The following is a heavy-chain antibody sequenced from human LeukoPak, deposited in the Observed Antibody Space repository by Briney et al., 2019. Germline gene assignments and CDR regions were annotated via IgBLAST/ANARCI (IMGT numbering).Heavy chain of an antibody. J-gene: IGHJ4*02. Sequence: GGSLRLSCAASGFTFSSYAMSWVRQAPGKGLEWVSAISGSGGSTYYADSVKGRFTISRDNSKNTLYLQMNSLRAEDTAVYYCAKAEFTAAACTGTYYFDYWGQGTLVTVSS. V-gene: IGHV3-23*01. CDR1: GFTFSSYA. CDR2: ISGSGGST. D-gene: IGHD6-13*01. CDR3: AKAEFTAAACTGTYYFDY.